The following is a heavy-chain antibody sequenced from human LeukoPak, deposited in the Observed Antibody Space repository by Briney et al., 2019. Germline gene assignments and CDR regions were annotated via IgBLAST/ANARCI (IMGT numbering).Heavy chain of an antibody. CDR1: SGSFSGYY. V-gene: IGHV4-34*01. J-gene: IGHJ4*02. D-gene: IGHD2-15*01. Sequence: SQTLSLTCAVYSGSFSGYYWSWIRQPPGKGREGSGENNHSGSTNYNPSLKSRVTISVDTSKNQFSLKLSSVTAADTGVYYCARGRGYCSGGSCPYYFDYWGQGTLVTVS. CDR2: NNHSGST. CDR3: ARGRGYCSGGSCPYYFDY.